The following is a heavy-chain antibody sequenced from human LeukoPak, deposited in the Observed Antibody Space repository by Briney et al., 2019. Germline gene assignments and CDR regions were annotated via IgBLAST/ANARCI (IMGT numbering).Heavy chain of an antibody. Sequence: GASVTVSCKASGYTFTDYYMHWVRQAPGQGLEWMGWINPDSGGTRYSQKFQGRVTITRDTSINTVHMELSSLRSDDAAVYYCAIPFSSSWSTYYFYYGMDVWGQGTTVTVSS. V-gene: IGHV1-2*02. D-gene: IGHD6-13*01. CDR1: GYTFTDYY. CDR2: INPDSGGT. J-gene: IGHJ6*02. CDR3: AIPFSSSWSTYYFYYGMDV.